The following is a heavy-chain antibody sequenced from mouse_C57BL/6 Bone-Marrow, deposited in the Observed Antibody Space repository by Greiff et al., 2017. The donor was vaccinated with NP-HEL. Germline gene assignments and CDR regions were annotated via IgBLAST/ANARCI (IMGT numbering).Heavy chain of an antibody. CDR1: GFNIKDDY. CDR2: IDPENGDT. J-gene: IGHJ2*01. D-gene: IGHD1-1*01. Sequence: EVQRVESGAELVRPGASVKLSCTASGFNIKDDYMHWVKQRPEQGLEWIGWIDPENGDTEYASKFQGKATITADTSSNTAYLQLSSLTSEDTAVYYCTTDFDYYKYYFDYWGQGTTLTVSS. V-gene: IGHV14-4*01. CDR3: TTDFDYYKYYFDY.